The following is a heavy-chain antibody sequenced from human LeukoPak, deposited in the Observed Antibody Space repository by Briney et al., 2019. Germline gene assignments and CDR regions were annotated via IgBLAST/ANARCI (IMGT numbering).Heavy chain of an antibody. CDR3: ARGQNYDILTGYYNWFDP. J-gene: IGHJ5*02. CDR1: GGSFSGYY. CDR2: INHSGST. D-gene: IGHD3-9*01. V-gene: IGHV4-34*01. Sequence: SETLSLTCAVYGGSFSGYYWSWLRQPPGKGLEWIGEINHSGSTNYNPSLKSRVTISVETSKDQFSLKLSSVTAAHTAVYYCARGQNYDILTGYYNWFDPWGQGTLVTVSS.